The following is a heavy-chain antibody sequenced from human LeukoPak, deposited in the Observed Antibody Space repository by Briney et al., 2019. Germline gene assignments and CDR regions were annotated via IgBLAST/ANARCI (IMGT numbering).Heavy chain of an antibody. V-gene: IGHV1-18*01. J-gene: IGHJ6*03. Sequence: ASVKVSCKASGYTFTSYGISWVRRAPGQGLEWMGWISAYNGNTNYAQKLQGRVTMTTDTSTSTAYMELRSLRSDDTAVYYCARFGGKRGYYYYMDVWGKGTTVTVSS. D-gene: IGHD3-10*01. CDR1: GYTFTSYG. CDR2: ISAYNGNT. CDR3: ARFGGKRGYYYYMDV.